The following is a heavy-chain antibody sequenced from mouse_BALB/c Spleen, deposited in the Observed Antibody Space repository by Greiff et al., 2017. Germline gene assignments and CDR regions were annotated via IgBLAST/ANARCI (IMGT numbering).Heavy chain of an antibody. V-gene: IGHV1-4*02. CDR2: INPSSGYT. CDR3: ARWLLDYFDY. J-gene: IGHJ2*01. CDR1: GYTFTSYT. D-gene: IGHD2-3*01. Sequence: VQLQQSAAELARPGASVKMSCKASGYTFTSYTMHWVKQRPGQGLEWIGYINPSSGYTEYNQKFKDKATLTADKSSSTAYMQLSSLTSEDSAVYYCARWLLDYFDYWGQGTTLTVSS.